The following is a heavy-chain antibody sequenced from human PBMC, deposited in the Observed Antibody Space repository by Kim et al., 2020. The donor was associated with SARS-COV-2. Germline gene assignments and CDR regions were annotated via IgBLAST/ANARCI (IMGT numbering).Heavy chain of an antibody. CDR3: ARTRGKFGLWFGEFYFDY. V-gene: IGHV4-59*01. CDR2: IYYSGST. Sequence: SETLSLTCTVSGGSISSYYWSWIRQPPGKGLEWIGYIYYSGSTNYNPSLKSRVTISVDTSKNQFSLKLSSVTAADTAVYYCARTRGKFGLWFGEFYFDYWGQGTLVTVSS. CDR1: GGSISSYY. J-gene: IGHJ4*02. D-gene: IGHD3-10*01.